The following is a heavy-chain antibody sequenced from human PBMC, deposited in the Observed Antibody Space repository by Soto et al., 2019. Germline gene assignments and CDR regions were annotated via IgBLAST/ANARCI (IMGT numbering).Heavy chain of an antibody. CDR2: ISYDGSNK. Sequence: QVQLVESGGGVVQPGRSLRLSCAASGFTFSSYAMHWVRQAPGKGLEWVAVISYDGSNKYYADSVKGRFTISRDNSKNTLYLQMNSLRAEDTAVYYCARGELWFGELLYYYYGMDVWGQGTTVTVSS. CDR3: ARGELWFGELLYYYYGMDV. J-gene: IGHJ6*02. V-gene: IGHV3-30-3*01. CDR1: GFTFSSYA. D-gene: IGHD3-10*01.